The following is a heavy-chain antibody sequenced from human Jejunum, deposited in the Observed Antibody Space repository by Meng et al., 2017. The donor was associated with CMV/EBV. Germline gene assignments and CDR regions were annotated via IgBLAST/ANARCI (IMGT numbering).Heavy chain of an antibody. CDR3: ARLSAYYFDY. V-gene: IGHV1-46*01. CDR1: GYTFTSHS. J-gene: IGHJ4*02. CDR2: IYPSSGST. Sequence: QVRLVQSGAEVKKPGASVKVSCKASGYTFTSHSMHWVRQAPGQGLEWMGIIYPSSGSTTYAQKFQGRVTMTSDTSTGTVYMALSSLRSEDTAVYYCARLSAYYFDYWGQGTLVTVSS.